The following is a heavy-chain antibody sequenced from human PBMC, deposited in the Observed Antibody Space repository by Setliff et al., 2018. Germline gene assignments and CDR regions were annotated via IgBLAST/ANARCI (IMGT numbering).Heavy chain of an antibody. CDR3: ARVARVVLSRNAFDI. CDR2: IYPGDSDT. Sequence: PGESLKISCKGSGYSFTSYWIGWVRQMPGKGLEWMGIIYPGDSDTRYSPSFQGQVTISADKSISTAYLQWSSLKASDTAMYYCARVARVVLSRNAFDIWGQGTMVTVSS. J-gene: IGHJ3*02. CDR1: GYSFTSYW. D-gene: IGHD2-2*01. V-gene: IGHV5-51*01.